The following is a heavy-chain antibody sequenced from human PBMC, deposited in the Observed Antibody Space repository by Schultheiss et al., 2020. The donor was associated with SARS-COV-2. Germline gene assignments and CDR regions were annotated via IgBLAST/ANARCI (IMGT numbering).Heavy chain of an antibody. CDR2: IYSGGST. J-gene: IGHJ4*02. Sequence: GGSLRLSCAASGFTFSSYAMSWVRQAPGKGLEWVSVIYSGGSTYYADSVKGRFTISRDNSKNTLYLQMSSLRAEDTAVYYCAKVAYNWKGTIDYWGQGTLVTVSS. CDR3: AKVAYNWKGTIDY. V-gene: IGHV3-66*02. D-gene: IGHD1-20*01. CDR1: GFTFSSYA.